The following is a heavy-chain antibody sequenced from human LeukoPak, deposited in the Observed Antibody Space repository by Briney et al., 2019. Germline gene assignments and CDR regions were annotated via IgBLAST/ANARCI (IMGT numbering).Heavy chain of an antibody. CDR3: ANLLTPRIAIRGSFY. J-gene: IGHJ4*02. V-gene: IGHV3-30*02. D-gene: IGHD2-21*01. Sequence: GGSLRLSCAASGFTFSSYGMHWVRQAPGKGLEWVAFIRYDGSNKYYADSVKGRFTISRDNSKNTLYLQMNSLRAEDTAVYYCANLLTPRIAIRGSFYWGQGTLVTVSS. CDR2: IRYDGSNK. CDR1: GFTFSSYG.